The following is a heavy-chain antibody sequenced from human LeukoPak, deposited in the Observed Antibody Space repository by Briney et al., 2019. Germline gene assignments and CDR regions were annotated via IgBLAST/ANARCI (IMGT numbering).Heavy chain of an antibody. CDR2: IWYDGSNK. CDR1: GFTFSSYG. CDR3: AREGYCSSTSCHNWFDP. J-gene: IGHJ5*02. V-gene: IGHV3-33*01. D-gene: IGHD2-2*01. Sequence: GGSLRLSCAASGFTFSSYGMHWVRQAPGKGLEWVAFIWYDGSNKYYADSVKSRFTISRDNSKNTLYLQMNSLRAEDTAVYYWAREGYCSSTSCHNWFDPWGQGTLVTVSS.